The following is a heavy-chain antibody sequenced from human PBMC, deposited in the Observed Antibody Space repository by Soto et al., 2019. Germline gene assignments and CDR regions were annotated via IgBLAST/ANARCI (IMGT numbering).Heavy chain of an antibody. V-gene: IGHV3-74*01. Sequence: GGSLRLSCAASGFTFSSYWMHWVRQAPGKGLVWVSRINSDGSSTSYADSVKGRFTISRDNAKNTLYLQMNSLRAEDTAVYYCARERGYCSGGSCHQYYYYYKDVWGKGTTVTVSS. CDR3: ARERGYCSGGSCHQYYYYYKDV. D-gene: IGHD2-15*01. CDR2: INSDGSST. CDR1: GFTFSSYW. J-gene: IGHJ6*03.